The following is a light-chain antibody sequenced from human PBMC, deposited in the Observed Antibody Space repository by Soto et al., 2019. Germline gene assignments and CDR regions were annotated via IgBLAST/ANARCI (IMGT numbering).Light chain of an antibody. V-gene: IGKV1-39*01. CDR2: GAI. Sequence: DIQMTQSPSSLSASVGDRVTITCRASQSVSKYLNWYQQNPGKAPKLLIYGAISLHSGVPSRFSGSGSGTYFTLTISNLHPKDFANYYCQQSYSTPGTFGQGTKVEIK. CDR1: QSVSKY. CDR3: QQSYSTPGT. J-gene: IGKJ1*01.